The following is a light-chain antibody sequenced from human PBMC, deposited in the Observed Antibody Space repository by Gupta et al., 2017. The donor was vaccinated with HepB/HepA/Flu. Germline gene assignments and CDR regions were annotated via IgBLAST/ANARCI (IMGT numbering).Light chain of an antibody. CDR1: SSDVGSYNL. CDR2: EVS. CDR3: GSYAGSSTPVV. V-gene: IGLV2-23*02. Sequence: QSALTQPASVSGSPGPSITIPCTGTSSDVGSYNLVSWYQQHPGKAPKLMIDEVSKRPEGASNRFSGSKSGNTASLTISGLQAEDEADYYGGSYAGSSTPVVFGGGTKLTVL. J-gene: IGLJ2*01.